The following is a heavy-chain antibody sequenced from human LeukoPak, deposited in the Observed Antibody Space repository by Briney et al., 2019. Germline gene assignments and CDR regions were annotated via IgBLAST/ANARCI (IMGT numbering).Heavy chain of an antibody. CDR2: IWYDGGNK. J-gene: IGHJ4*02. Sequence: GSLRLSCAASGFTFSSYGMHWVRQAPGKGLEWVADIWYDGGNKKYADSVKGRFTISRDNSKNTLYLQMNSLRAEDTAVYYCARENYSSDWDHWGQGTLVTVSS. V-gene: IGHV3-33*01. CDR3: ARENYSSDWDH. D-gene: IGHD6-25*01. CDR1: GFTFSSYG.